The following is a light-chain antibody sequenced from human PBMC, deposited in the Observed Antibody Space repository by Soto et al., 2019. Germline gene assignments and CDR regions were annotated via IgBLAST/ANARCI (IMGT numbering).Light chain of an antibody. CDR1: NIGSKS. Sequence: SYELTQPLSVSVALGQTARITCGGNNIGSKSVHWYQQKPGQAPVLVIYRDNNRPSGIPERFSGSNSGIMATLTISRAQAGDEADYYCQVWDSSNVVFGGGTKLTVL. CDR3: QVWDSSNVV. CDR2: RDN. V-gene: IGLV3-9*01. J-gene: IGLJ2*01.